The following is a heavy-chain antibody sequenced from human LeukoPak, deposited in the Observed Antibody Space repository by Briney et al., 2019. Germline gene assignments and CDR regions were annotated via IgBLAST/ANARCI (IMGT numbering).Heavy chain of an antibody. J-gene: IGHJ1*01. Sequence: GGSLRLSCAASGFTFSSYGMHWVRQAPGKGLEWVAFIRYDGSNKYYADSVKGRFTISRDNSKNTLYLQMNSLRAEDTAVYYCAKNIVVPAAYFQHWGQGTLVTVSS. CDR3: AKNIVVPAAYFQH. CDR1: GFTFSSYG. V-gene: IGHV3-30*02. CDR2: IRYDGSNK. D-gene: IGHD2-21*01.